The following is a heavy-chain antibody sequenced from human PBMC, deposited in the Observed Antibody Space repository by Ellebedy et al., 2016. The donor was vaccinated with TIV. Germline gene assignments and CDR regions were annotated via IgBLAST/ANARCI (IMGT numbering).Heavy chain of an antibody. CDR2: ISYDGRNN. Sequence: GGSLRLXCAASGFTFSRYVMYWVRQAPGKGLEWVAVISYDGRNNYYLDSVKGRFTISRDNSKNTLYLQMDSLRAEDTALYYCARQTVTTPFSTGSLDLWGQGTLVTVSS. J-gene: IGHJ4*02. D-gene: IGHD4-17*01. CDR3: ARQTVTTPFSTGSLDL. CDR1: GFTFSRYV. V-gene: IGHV3-30-3*01.